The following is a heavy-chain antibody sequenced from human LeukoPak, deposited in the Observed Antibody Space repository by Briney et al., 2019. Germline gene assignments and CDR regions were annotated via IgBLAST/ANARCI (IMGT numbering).Heavy chain of an antibody. CDR2: INGDGSEK. V-gene: IGHV3-7*01. D-gene: IGHD3-16*01. Sequence: GGSLRLSCAASGLTFNSHWMSWVRHAPGKGLEWVAMINGDGSEKNYVGSVKGLFTISRENAKNSLYLQMNNLRAEDMGVYYCMTGGGAYWGQGAMVTV. J-gene: IGHJ4*02. CDR3: MTGGGAY. CDR1: GLTFNSHW.